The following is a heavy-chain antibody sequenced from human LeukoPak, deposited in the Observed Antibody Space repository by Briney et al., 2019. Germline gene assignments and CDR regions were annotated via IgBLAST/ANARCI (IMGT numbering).Heavy chain of an antibody. V-gene: IGHV3-23*01. CDR3: ARASSGWRSWFDY. Sequence: PGGSLRLSCAASGFTFSSSAMSWVRQAPGKGLEWVSGISGSGGSTYYADSVKGRFTISRDNSKNTLYLQMNNLRADDTAVYYCARASSGWRSWFDYWGQGALVTVSS. J-gene: IGHJ4*02. CDR2: ISGSGGST. CDR1: GFTFSSSA. D-gene: IGHD6-19*01.